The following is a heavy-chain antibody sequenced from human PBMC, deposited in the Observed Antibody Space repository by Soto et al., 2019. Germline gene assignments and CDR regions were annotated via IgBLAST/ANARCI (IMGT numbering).Heavy chain of an antibody. D-gene: IGHD1-26*01. CDR3: AKVRASQWELLPYYFDY. CDR2: IYYNGAT. CDR1: GGPISSYY. J-gene: IGHJ4*02. Sequence: SETLSLTCTVSGGPISSYYWSWIRQPPGKGLEWVGYIYYNGATNYNPSLEGRVTVSVDTSKNQFSLHLISVTAADTAVYYCAKVRASQWELLPYYFDYWGQGTPVTVSS. V-gene: IGHV4-59*01.